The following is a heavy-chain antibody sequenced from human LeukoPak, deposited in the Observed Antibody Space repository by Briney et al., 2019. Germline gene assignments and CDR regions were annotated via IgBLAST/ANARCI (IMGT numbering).Heavy chain of an antibody. CDR3: ASRQNTAVAGPGAFDI. CDR2: FDPEDGET. J-gene: IGHJ3*02. CDR1: GYTLTELS. D-gene: IGHD6-19*01. V-gene: IGHV1-24*01. Sequence: GASVKVSCKVSGYTLTELSMHWVRQAPGKGLEWMGGFDPEDGETIYAQKFQGRVTMTEDTSTDTAYMELSSLRSEDTAVYYCASRQNTAVAGPGAFDIWGQGTMVTVSS.